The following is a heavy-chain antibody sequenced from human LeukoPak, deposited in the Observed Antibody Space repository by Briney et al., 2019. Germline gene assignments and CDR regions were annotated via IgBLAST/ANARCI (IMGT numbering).Heavy chain of an antibody. D-gene: IGHD3-10*01. CDR1: GFTFSSYA. Sequence: GGSLRLSCAASGFTFSSYAMHWVRQAPGKGLEWVAVISYDGSNKYYADSVKGRFTISRDNSKNTLYLQMNSLRAEDTAVYYCAKAGHYYGSGSFTWGQGTLVTVSS. CDR3: AKAGHYYGSGSFT. CDR2: ISYDGSNK. J-gene: IGHJ5*02. V-gene: IGHV3-30-3*01.